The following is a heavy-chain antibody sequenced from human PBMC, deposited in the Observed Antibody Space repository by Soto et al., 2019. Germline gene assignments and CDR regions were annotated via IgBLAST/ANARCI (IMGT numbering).Heavy chain of an antibody. D-gene: IGHD2-15*01. J-gene: IGHJ4*02. CDR3: VRDGYCSGGSCYSVPVFDY. Sequence: QVQLVESGGGVVQPGRSLRLSCAASGFTFSSYGMHWVRQAPGKGLEWVAVIWYDGSNKYYADSVKGRFTISRDNSKXXLXXQMNSLRAEDTAVYYCVRDGYCSGGSCYSVPVFDYWGQGTLVTVSS. CDR2: IWYDGSNK. V-gene: IGHV3-33*01. CDR1: GFTFSSYG.